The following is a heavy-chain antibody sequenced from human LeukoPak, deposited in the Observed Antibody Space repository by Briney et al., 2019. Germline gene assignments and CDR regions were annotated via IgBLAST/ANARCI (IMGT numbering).Heavy chain of an antibody. CDR2: ISAYNGST. V-gene: IGHV1-18*04. J-gene: IGHJ5*02. D-gene: IGHD2-2*01. CDR3: ARNPRGVVPATREFDP. Sequence: ASVKVSCKASGYTFTGYGISWVRQAPGQGLEWMGWISAYNGSTNYAQKLQGRVTMTTDTSTSTAYMELRSLRSDDTAVYYCARNPRGVVPATREFDPWGQGTLVTVSS. CDR1: GYTFTGYG.